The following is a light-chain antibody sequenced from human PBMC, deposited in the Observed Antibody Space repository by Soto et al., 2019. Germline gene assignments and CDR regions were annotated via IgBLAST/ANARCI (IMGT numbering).Light chain of an antibody. CDR1: NNDIGGYNL. J-gene: IGLJ2*01. CDR2: EGS. V-gene: IGLV2-23*01. CDR3: CSYSRTSSLV. Sequence: QSVLTQPASVSGSPGQSITISCTGTNNDIGGYNLVSWYQQHPGRAPKLLIYEGSVRTSGVSNRVSASKSGNTASLTISGLQAEDEADYYCCSYSRTSSLVFGGGTKLTVL.